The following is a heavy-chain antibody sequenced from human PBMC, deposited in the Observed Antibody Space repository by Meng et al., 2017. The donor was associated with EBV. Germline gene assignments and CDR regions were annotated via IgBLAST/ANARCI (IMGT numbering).Heavy chain of an antibody. V-gene: IGHV1-3*01. CDR1: GYTFTSYA. Sequence: QVQLWQSAAEVKTPGASVKVSCKASGYTFTSYAMHWVRQAPGQRLEWMGWINAGNGNTKYSQKFQGRVTITRDTSASTAYMELSSLRSEDTAVYYCARSGATIFGVVIPTYYFDYWGQGTLVTVSS. D-gene: IGHD3-3*01. CDR2: INAGNGNT. J-gene: IGHJ4*02. CDR3: ARSGATIFGVVIPTYYFDY.